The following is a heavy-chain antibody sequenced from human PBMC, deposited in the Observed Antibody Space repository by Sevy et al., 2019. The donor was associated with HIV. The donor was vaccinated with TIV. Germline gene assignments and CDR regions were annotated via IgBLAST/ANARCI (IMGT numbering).Heavy chain of an antibody. D-gene: IGHD3-10*01. CDR3: ARGMRAVRGVIIIGFDY. J-gene: IGHJ4*02. CDR2: IYDSGST. Sequence: SETLSLTCTVSGGSISSGGYYRSWIRQNPGKGLEWIGYIYDSGSTYYNPSLKSRVTISVDTSKNQFSLKLSSVTAADTAVYYCARGMRAVRGVIIIGFDYWGQGTLVTVSS. V-gene: IGHV4-31*03. CDR1: GGSISSGGYY.